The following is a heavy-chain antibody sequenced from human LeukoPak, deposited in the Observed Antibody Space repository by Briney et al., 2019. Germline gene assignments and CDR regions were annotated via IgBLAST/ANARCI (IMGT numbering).Heavy chain of an antibody. CDR2: INSDGSTT. D-gene: IGHD6-19*01. V-gene: IGHV3-74*01. Sequence: GGSLRLSCAASGFTFSSSWMHWVRQAPGKGLVWVSRINSDGSTTNYADSVKGRFIISRDNAKNSLYLQMDSLRVEDTAFYYCAKDNRRHYTSGPNPDSLHWGQGALVTVYS. CDR1: GFTFSSSW. CDR3: AKDNRRHYTSGPNPDSLH. J-gene: IGHJ4*02.